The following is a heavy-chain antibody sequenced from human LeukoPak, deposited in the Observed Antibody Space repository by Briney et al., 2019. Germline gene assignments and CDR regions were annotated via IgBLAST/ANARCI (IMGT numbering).Heavy chain of an antibody. CDR2: IYYSGST. Sequence: SETLSLTCTVSGGSISSSSYYWGWIRQPPGKGLEWIGSIYYSGSTYYNPSLKSRVTISVDTSKSQFSLKLSSVTAADTAVYYCASPGIYSSSSGYYYYMDVWGKGTTVTVSS. J-gene: IGHJ6*03. CDR3: ASPGIYSSSSGYYYYMDV. V-gene: IGHV4-39*01. D-gene: IGHD6-6*01. CDR1: GGSISSSSYY.